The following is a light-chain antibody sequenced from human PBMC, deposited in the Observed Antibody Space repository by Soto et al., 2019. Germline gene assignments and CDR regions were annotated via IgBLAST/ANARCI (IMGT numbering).Light chain of an antibody. CDR3: QQYGSSPGLIT. V-gene: IGKV3-20*01. J-gene: IGKJ3*01. CDR1: QSVSNTY. Sequence: DIVLTQSPGTLSLSPGERATLSCRASQSVSNTYLDWYQQKPGQAPSLLIYDASSRATAIPDRFSGSGSGTDFTLTISRREPEDFSGHYCQQYGSSPGLITFGPGTKVDIK. CDR2: DAS.